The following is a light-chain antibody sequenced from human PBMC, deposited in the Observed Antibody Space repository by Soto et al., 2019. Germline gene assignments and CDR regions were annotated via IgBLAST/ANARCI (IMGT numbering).Light chain of an antibody. CDR3: QQSYSTPRT. CDR2: AAS. J-gene: IGKJ4*01. CDR1: QSISSN. Sequence: DIQMTQSPSSLSASVGDRVTITCRASQSISSNLNWYQQKPGKAPKLLIYAASTLQSGVPSWFSGSGSGTDFTLTISSLQPEDFATYYCQQSYSTPRTFGGGTKVEIK. V-gene: IGKV1-39*01.